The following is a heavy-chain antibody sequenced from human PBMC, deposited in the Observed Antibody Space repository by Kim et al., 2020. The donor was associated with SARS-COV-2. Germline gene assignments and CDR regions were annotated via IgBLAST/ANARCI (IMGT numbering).Heavy chain of an antibody. D-gene: IGHD2-2*01. V-gene: IGHV4-39*01. J-gene: IGHJ3*02. Sequence: SETLSLTCTVSGGSISSSSYYWGWIRQPPGKGLEWIGSIYYSGSTYYNPSLKSRVTISVDTSKNQFSLKLSSVTAADTAVYYCARHLPATAFQKQNDAFDIWGQGTMVTVSS. CDR1: GGSISSSSYY. CDR3: ARHLPATAFQKQNDAFDI. CDR2: IYYSGST.